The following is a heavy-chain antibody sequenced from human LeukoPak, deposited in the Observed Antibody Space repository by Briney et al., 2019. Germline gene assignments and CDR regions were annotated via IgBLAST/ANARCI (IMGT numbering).Heavy chain of an antibody. CDR3: ARAERSSGYYYDYYYGMDV. D-gene: IGHD3-22*01. CDR1: GYTFTGYY. Sequence: EASVKVSCKASGYTFTGYYMHWVRQAPGQGLEWMGWVNPNSGGTNYAQKFQGWVTMTRDTSISTAYMELSRLRSDDTAVYYCARAERSSGYYYDYYYGMDVWGQGATVTVSS. V-gene: IGHV1-2*04. J-gene: IGHJ6*02. CDR2: VNPNSGGT.